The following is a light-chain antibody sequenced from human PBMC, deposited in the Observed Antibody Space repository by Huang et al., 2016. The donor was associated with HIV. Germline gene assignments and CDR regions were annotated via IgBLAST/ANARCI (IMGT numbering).Light chain of an antibody. CDR3: QQRFSTTIT. CDR1: QNVNTY. CDR2: AAS. J-gene: IGKJ5*01. V-gene: IGKV1-39*01. Sequence: DIQLTQSPPSLSASVGDSVTIACRASQNVNTYLNWYQQKPGQAPRLLIFAASRLRSGVPSRFSVSGAGTEFTLTIISLQLEDFATYYCQQRFSTTITFGQGTRLDIK.